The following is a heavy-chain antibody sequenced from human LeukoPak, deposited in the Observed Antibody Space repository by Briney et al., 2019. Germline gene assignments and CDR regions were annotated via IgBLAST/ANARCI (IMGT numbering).Heavy chain of an antibody. V-gene: IGHV4-59*12. CDR2: FHHSGNT. D-gene: IGHD1-1*01. J-gene: IGHJ4*02. CDR3: ARGLERSTPFDY. Sequence: PSETLSLTCSVSGASISRYYWSWIRQPPGKGLEWIGYFHHSGNTNYSPSLSSRITMSVDTSKNQFSLRLNSVTAADTAVYYCARGLERSTPFDYWGQGTLVTVSS. CDR1: GASISRYY.